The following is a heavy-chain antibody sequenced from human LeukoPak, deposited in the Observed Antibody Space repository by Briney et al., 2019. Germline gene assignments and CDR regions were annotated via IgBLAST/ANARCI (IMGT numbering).Heavy chain of an antibody. CDR2: IYYSGST. CDR3: AREIHYYDSRRAFDI. J-gene: IGHJ3*02. CDR1: GGSISSYY. Sequence: PSETLSLTCTVPGGSISSYYWSWIRQPPGKGLEWIGYIYYSGSTNYNPSLKSRVTISVDTSKNQFSLKLSSVTAADTAVYYCAREIHYYDSRRAFDIWGQGTMVTVSS. D-gene: IGHD3-22*01. V-gene: IGHV4-59*01.